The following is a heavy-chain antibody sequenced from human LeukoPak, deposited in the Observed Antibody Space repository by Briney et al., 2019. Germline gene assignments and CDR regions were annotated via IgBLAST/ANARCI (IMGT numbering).Heavy chain of an antibody. Sequence: ASVKVSCKASGYTFTAYYMHWVRQAPGKGLEWMGWIKCDSGGREYSQNYRGRVTVTRDTSISTAYMELTRLTSDDTAVYYCVGSNWAAGAVFDSWGQGTLVTVSS. V-gene: IGHV1-2*02. CDR2: IKCDSGGR. D-gene: IGHD3-16*01. CDR3: VGSNWAAGAVFDS. J-gene: IGHJ4*02. CDR1: GYTFTAYY.